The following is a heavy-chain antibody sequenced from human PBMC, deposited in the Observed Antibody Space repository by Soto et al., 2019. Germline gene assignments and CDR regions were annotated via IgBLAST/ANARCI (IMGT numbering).Heavy chain of an antibody. J-gene: IGHJ5*02. D-gene: IGHD3-10*01. CDR2: FDKCGSP. Sequence: QVQLQESGPGLVKPSETLSLTCSVSGGSMRSYYWSWIRQPPGKRLEWIGYFDKCGSPNYNPALKRRVSISVATSKSQFSLQLRSVTAADTAVYYCARMYYYGSGRPRWFDPWGQGTLVTVSS. V-gene: IGHV4-59*01. CDR1: GGSMRSYY. CDR3: ARMYYYGSGRPRWFDP.